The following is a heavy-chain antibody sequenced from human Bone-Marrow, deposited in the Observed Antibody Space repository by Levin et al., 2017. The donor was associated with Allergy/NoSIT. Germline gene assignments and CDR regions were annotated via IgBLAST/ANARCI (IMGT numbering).Heavy chain of an antibody. Sequence: SQTLSLTCPVSGDSINNTHHYWSWIRQPAGKGLEWIGRMFVGGAATYKRSLRSRVTISIDTAKNQFSLKLTSVTGADTAVYYCASDETFNSWHVGWFDSWGQGTLVTVSS. CDR3: ASDETFNSWHVGWFDS. V-gene: IGHV4-61*02. CDR2: MFVGGAA. J-gene: IGHJ5*01. CDR1: GDSINNTHHY. D-gene: IGHD2/OR15-2a*01.